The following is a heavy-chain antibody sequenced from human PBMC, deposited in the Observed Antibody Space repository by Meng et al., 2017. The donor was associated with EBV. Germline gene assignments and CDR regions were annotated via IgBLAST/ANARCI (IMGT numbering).Heavy chain of an antibody. CDR1: GYTFTGYY. CDR2: INPNSGGT. CDR3: ARVGIAVAGTGDY. Sequence: VQALHVRAWVKKPGASGQVSRKTSGYTFTGYYMHWVRQAPGQGLEWMGRINPNSGGTNYAQKFQGRVTMTRDTSISTAYMELSRLRSDDTAVYYCARVGIAVAGTGDYWGQGTLVTVSS. D-gene: IGHD6-19*01. J-gene: IGHJ4*02. V-gene: IGHV1-2*06.